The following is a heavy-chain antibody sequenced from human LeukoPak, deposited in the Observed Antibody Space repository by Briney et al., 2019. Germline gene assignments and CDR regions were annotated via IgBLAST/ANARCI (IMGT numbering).Heavy chain of an antibody. CDR3: ARVNLRGSNYNWFDP. CDR2: ITPVINTA. D-gene: IGHD1-26*01. V-gene: IGHV1-69*08. CDR1: GGTFLSHT. Sequence: SVKVSCKTSGGTFLSHTFSWVRQAPGQGLEWMGKITPVINTANYAQTFQGRVSIYADKSTTTVYMDLSGLRPDDTAVYYCARVNLRGSNYNWFDPWGQGTLVTVSS. J-gene: IGHJ5*02.